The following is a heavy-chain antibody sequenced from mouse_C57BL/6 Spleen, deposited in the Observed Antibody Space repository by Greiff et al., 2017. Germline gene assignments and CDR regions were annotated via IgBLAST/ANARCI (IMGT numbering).Heavy chain of an antibody. D-gene: IGHD2-3*01. CDR1: GYTFTSYW. V-gene: IGHV1-53*01. Sequence: QVQLKQPGTELVKPGASVKLSCKASGYTFTSYWMHWVKQRPGQGLEWIGKINPSNGGTNYNEKFKSKATLTVDKSSSTAYMQLSSLTSEDSAVYYCARWLLRFYAMDYWGQGTSVTVSS. J-gene: IGHJ4*01. CDR2: INPSNGGT. CDR3: ARWLLRFYAMDY.